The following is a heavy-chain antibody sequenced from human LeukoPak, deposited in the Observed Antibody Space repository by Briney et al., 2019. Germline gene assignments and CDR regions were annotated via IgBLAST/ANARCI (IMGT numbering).Heavy chain of an antibody. J-gene: IGHJ6*04. CDR2: ISYDGSNE. CDR1: GFTFSSYA. D-gene: IGHD3-10*01. Sequence: GGPLRLSCAASGFTFSSYAMHWVRQAPGKGLEWVAVISYDGSNEYYADSVKGRFTISRDNSKNTLYLQMNSLRAEDTAVYYCAKYYYGSGDVWGKGTTVTVSS. V-gene: IGHV3-30*04. CDR3: AKYYYGSGDV.